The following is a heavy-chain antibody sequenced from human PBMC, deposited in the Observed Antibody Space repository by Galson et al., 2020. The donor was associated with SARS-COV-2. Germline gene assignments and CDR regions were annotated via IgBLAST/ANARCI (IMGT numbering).Heavy chain of an antibody. CDR3: ARDGYSSGWYLGDFDS. CDR1: GFTFTNSA. V-gene: IGHV3-30-3*01. CDR2: ISYDGTNK. Sequence: GGSLRLSCAASGFTFTNSAMHWARQVPGKGLEWVAVISYDGTNKHHADSVKGRFTISRDNSKNTIHLQMNSLRGEDTAVYYCARDGYSSGWYLGDFDSWGQGTLVTVSS. J-gene: IGHJ4*02. D-gene: IGHD6-19*01.